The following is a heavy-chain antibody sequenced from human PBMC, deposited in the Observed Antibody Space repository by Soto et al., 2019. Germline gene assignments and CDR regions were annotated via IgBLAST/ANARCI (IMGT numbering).Heavy chain of an antibody. Sequence: QITLKESGPTLVKPTQTLTLTCTFSGFSLSTHGVGVGWIRQPPGKALEWLALIYWDDDKRYSPSLQSRLTITKETSKNQVVLTMANMDPVDTATYYCAHVLPARIDPWGQGTLVTVSS. J-gene: IGHJ5*02. V-gene: IGHV2-5*02. D-gene: IGHD6-25*01. CDR3: AHVLPARIDP. CDR1: GFSLSTHGVG. CDR2: IYWDDDK.